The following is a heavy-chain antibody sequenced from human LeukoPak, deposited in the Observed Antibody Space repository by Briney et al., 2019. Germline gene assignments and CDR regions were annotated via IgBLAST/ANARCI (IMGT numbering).Heavy chain of an antibody. CDR2: TNPNSGGT. V-gene: IGHV1-2*06. D-gene: IGHD3-3*01. Sequence: GASVKVSCKASGYTFTGYYMHWVRQAPGQGLEWMGRTNPNSGGTNYAQKFQGRVTMTRDTSISTAYMELSRLRSDDTAVYYCARAQSFGVVIIWGQGTLVTVSS. CDR1: GYTFTGYY. CDR3: ARAQSFGVVII. J-gene: IGHJ4*02.